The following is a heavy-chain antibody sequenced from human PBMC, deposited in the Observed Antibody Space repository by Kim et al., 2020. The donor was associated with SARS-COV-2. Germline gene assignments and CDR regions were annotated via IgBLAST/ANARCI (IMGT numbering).Heavy chain of an antibody. CDR3: ASQPRAYCSGGSCYSGLDY. D-gene: IGHD2-15*01. Sequence: GGSLRLSCAASGFTFSSYGMHWVRQAPGKGLEWVAVIWYDGSNKYYADSVKGRFTISRDNSKNTLYLQMNSLRAEDTAVYYCASQPRAYCSGGSCYSGLDYWGQGTLVTVSS. J-gene: IGHJ4*02. CDR2: IWYDGSNK. V-gene: IGHV3-33*01. CDR1: GFTFSSYG.